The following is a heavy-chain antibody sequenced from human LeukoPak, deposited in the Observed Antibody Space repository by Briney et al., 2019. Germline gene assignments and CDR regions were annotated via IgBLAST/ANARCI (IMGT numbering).Heavy chain of an antibody. V-gene: IGHV3-23*01. D-gene: IGHD3-10*01. Sequence: PGGSLRLSCAASAFTFSSYAMSWVRQAPGEGLEWVSGISGGGDHTNYVDSVKGRFTISRDNSKNTLYLQMKSLRVEDTAVYYCAKAGTYYASGSSSDHWGQGTLVTVSS. CDR3: AKAGTYYASGSSSDH. CDR1: AFTFSSYA. J-gene: IGHJ5*02. CDR2: ISGGGDHT.